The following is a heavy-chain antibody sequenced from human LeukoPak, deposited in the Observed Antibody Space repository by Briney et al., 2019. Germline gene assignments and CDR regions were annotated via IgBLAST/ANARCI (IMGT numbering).Heavy chain of an antibody. V-gene: IGHV1-2*02. J-gene: IGHJ4*02. Sequence: ASVKVSCKASGYTFTDYYIHWVRQAPGQGLECMGWINPKSGGTNYEQKFQGRVTMTRDTSISTAYMELSSLRSDDTAVYYCARGCGTSCVKEGLQLGDWGQGTLVTVSS. CDR2: INPKSGGT. D-gene: IGHD2-2*01. CDR3: ARGCGTSCVKEGLQLGD. CDR1: GYTFTDYY.